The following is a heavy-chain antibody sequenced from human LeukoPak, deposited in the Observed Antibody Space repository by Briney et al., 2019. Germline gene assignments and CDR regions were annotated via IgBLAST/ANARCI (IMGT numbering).Heavy chain of an antibody. J-gene: IGHJ4*02. D-gene: IGHD3-10*01. CDR1: GFTFSNYE. V-gene: IGHV3-48*03. CDR3: AKDLGGYYGSGSPIWGYFDY. CDR2: ISSSGSSI. Sequence: GGSLRLSCAASGFTFSNYEMNWVRQAPGKGLEWVSYISSSGSSINYADSVKGRFTTSRDNAENSLSLQMNSLRAEDTAVYYCAKDLGGYYGSGSPIWGYFDYWGQGTLVTVSS.